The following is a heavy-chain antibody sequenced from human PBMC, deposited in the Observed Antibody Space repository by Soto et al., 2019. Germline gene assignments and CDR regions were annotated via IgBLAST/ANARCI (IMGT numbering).Heavy chain of an antibody. V-gene: IGHV4-59*01. CDR3: ALRSMAVVPEY. CDR1: GDSIGIYY. J-gene: IGHJ4*02. CDR2: LYYGRSA. Sequence: QVQLQESGPGLVRPSETLSLTCAVSGDSIGIYYSIWIRHPPGKGLESIGYLYYGRSANYNPSLKSRVTLSVDTSTNQCSLTLSSMTAADTAVYYCALRSMAVVPEYWGQGTLVTVSS. D-gene: IGHD3-22*01.